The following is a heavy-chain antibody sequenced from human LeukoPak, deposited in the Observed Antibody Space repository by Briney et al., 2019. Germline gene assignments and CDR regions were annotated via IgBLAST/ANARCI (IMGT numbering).Heavy chain of an antibody. Sequence: SETLSLTCTVSGGSISTTRYYWTWIRQPPGKGLEWIGSIYHSGSTNYNPSLKSRVTISVDKSKNQFPLKLSSVTAADTAVYYCARDLARGSIAAAGADADAFDIWGQGTMVTVSS. CDR3: ARDLARGSIAAAGADADAFDI. CDR1: GGSISTTRYY. V-gene: IGHV4-39*06. J-gene: IGHJ3*02. CDR2: IYHSGST. D-gene: IGHD6-13*01.